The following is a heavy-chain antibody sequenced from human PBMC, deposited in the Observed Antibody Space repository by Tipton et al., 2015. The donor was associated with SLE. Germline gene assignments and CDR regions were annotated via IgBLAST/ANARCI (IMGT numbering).Heavy chain of an antibody. J-gene: IGHJ4*02. V-gene: IGHV4-59*11. Sequence: TLSLTCTVYGDSISGHYWGWIRQPPGRGLEWIGYIHYSGSSNYNPSLGSRVTISVDTSKNQFSLTLSSVTAADTATYYCARQVGRRYFDYWGQGALVTVSS. CDR3: ARQVGRRYFDY. CDR1: GDSISGHY. CDR2: IHYSGSS.